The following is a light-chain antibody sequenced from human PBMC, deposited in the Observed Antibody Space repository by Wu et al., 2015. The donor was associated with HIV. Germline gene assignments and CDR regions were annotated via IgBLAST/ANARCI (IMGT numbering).Light chain of an antibody. J-gene: IGKJ1*01. V-gene: IGKV1-6*01. CDR1: QDIETD. CDR2: AAS. Sequence: AIHMTQSPSSLSASVGDRVTITCRASQDIETDLDWYQQRPGKAPKLLIYAASILQSEIPSRFSATRSGTYFTPTISGLQPEDFATYYCLQNYHYPWTFGQGTKVEIK. CDR3: LQNYHYPWT.